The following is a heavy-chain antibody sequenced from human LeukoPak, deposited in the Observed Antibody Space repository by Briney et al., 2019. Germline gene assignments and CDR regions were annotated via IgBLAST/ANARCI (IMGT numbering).Heavy chain of an antibody. J-gene: IGHJ4*02. V-gene: IGHV3-7*03. Sequence: PAGGSLRLSCVAPGFTFGKYWMSWVRQAPGKGLEWVANIKLDGSEKNYEDSVKGRFTISRDNTKNSLYLQMNSLRVEDTAVFYCARDQYDTWSRRGNFDSWGQGTLVIVSS. CDR1: GFTFGKYW. CDR3: ARDQYDTWSRRGNFDS. CDR2: IKLDGSEK. D-gene: IGHD3-3*01.